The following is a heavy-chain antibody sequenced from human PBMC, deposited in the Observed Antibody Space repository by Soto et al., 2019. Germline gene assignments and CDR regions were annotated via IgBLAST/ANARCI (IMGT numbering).Heavy chain of an antibody. CDR1: GFTFTKYA. J-gene: IGHJ4*02. Sequence: GGSLRLSCSASGFTFTKYAMNWVRQAPGKGLEWVSGISDSGISTYYADSVKDRFAISRDNSKNTLYLQMNSLRAEDTALYYCVKEGFGYWGQGTLVTVSS. V-gene: IGHV3-23*01. CDR2: ISDSGIST. CDR3: VKEGFGY.